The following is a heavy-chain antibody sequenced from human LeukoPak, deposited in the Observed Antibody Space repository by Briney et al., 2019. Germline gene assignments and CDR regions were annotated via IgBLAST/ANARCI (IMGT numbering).Heavy chain of an antibody. CDR2: INHDSSDK. CDR3: ARPRDDYNFYFDY. Sequence: GGSLRVSCTASGFSFTYYWMTWVRQAPGKGLEWVANINHDSSDKYYVDSVKGRFTFSRDNSKNSMYLQMNRLRVEDTGVYYSARPRDDYNFYFDYWGRGSLWTVSS. D-gene: IGHD5-24*01. J-gene: IGHJ4*02. CDR1: GFSFTYYW. V-gene: IGHV3-7*01.